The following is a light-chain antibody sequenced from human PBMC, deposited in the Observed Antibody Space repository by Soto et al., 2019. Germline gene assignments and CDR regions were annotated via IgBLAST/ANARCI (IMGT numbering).Light chain of an antibody. V-gene: IGKV3-11*01. CDR1: QSFRGL. J-gene: IGKJ5*01. CDR3: QQRHIWLIT. Sequence: EGVLSHFPVTLSFSPGEAATLSCRASQSFRGLLAWYQQKPGQAPRLLIYDAYNRATGIPPRFSGSGSGTDFTLTISSLEPEDSAVYYCQQRHIWLITFGQGALLAIK. CDR2: DAY.